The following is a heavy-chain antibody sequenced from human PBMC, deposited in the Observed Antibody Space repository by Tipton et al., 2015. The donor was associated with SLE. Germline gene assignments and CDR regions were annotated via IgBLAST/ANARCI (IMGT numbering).Heavy chain of an antibody. J-gene: IGHJ4*02. CDR2: IYYSGST. Sequence: GLVKPSETLSLTCTVSGGSISSYYWSWIRQPPGKGLEWIGYIYYSGSTNYNPSLKSRVTISVDTSKNQFSLKLSSVTAADTAVYYCATDSAAGFDYWGQGTLVTVSS. D-gene: IGHD6-13*01. CDR3: ATDSAAGFDY. V-gene: IGHV4-59*01. CDR1: GGSISSYY.